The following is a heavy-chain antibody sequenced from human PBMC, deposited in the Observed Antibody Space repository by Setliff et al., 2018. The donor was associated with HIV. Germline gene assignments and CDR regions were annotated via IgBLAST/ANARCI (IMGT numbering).Heavy chain of an antibody. D-gene: IGHD2-21*01. CDR1: DYTFTTYW. J-gene: IGHJ3*02. V-gene: IGHV5-51*01. Sequence: PVASLKISCKAVDYTFTTYWIGWVRQMPGEGLEWMGIIYPEDSNIKYNPSFQNQVTISADKSISTAYLQVHNLKASDTATYYCARRDGRSMNAFEIWGPGTMVTV. CDR3: ARRDGRSMNAFEI. CDR2: IYPEDSNI.